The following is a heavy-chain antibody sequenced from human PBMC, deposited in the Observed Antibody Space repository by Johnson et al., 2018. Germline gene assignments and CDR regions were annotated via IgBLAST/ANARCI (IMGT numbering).Heavy chain of an antibody. CDR3: AKIKTTGDGDAVDI. J-gene: IGHJ3*02. Sequence: QVQLVQSGGGVVQPGRSLRLSCAASGFTFSNYGMHWVRQTPDKGLEWVAIISFDGSKKYYADSVKGRFAISRDNSKNPLHLQMDNLRLDDTAIYYCAKIKTTGDGDAVDIWVQGAMVTVSS. V-gene: IGHV3-30*18. CDR1: GFTFSNYG. D-gene: IGHD2-21*02. CDR2: ISFDGSKK.